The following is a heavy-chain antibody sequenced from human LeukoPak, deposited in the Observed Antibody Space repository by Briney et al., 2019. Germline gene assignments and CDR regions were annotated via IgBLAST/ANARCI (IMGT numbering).Heavy chain of an antibody. CDR3: ARDQDIVVVVAALRQREMGGFDP. Sequence: ASVKVSCKASGYTFTNYYLNWVRQATGERPEWMVWMNPKSGNTGYAQKFQGIVTMTRNTSISTGYMELSSLRSDDTAVYYCARDQDIVVVVAALRQREMGGFDPWGQGTLVTVSS. J-gene: IGHJ5*02. V-gene: IGHV1-8*01. CDR2: MNPKSGNT. D-gene: IGHD2-15*01. CDR1: GYTFTNYY.